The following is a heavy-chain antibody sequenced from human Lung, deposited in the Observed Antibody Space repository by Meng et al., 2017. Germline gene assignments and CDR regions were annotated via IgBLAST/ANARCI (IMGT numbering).Heavy chain of an antibody. CDR2: ILGSGDST. CDR1: GFTFSSYA. V-gene: IGHV3-23*04. CDR3: AKARIQLWLFDY. Sequence: VQLVESGGGLVQPGGSLRLSCAASGFTFSSYALIWVRQAPGKGLEWVSGILGSGDSTFYADSVKGRFTISRDNSKNTLFLQMNSLRDEDTAVYYRAKARIQLWLFDYWGQGTLVTVSS. D-gene: IGHD5-18*01. J-gene: IGHJ4*02.